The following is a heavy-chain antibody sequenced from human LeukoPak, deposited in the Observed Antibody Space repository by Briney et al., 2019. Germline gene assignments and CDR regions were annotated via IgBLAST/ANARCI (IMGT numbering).Heavy chain of an antibody. J-gene: IGHJ4*02. CDR3: ASGYGSY. CDR1: GFTVSSNY. Sequence: PPGGSLRLSCAASGFTVSSNYMSWVRQAPGKGLVWVSRINSDGSSTSYADSVKGRFTISRDNAKNTLYLQMNSLRAEDTAVYYCASGYGSYWGQGTLVTVSS. V-gene: IGHV3-74*01. CDR2: INSDGSST. D-gene: IGHD5-12*01.